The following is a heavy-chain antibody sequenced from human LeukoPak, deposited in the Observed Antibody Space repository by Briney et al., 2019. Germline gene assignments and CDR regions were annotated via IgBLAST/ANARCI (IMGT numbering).Heavy chain of an antibody. J-gene: IGHJ4*02. CDR1: GGSISSYY. V-gene: IGHV4-59*08. CDR3: ADSGGGDEIDY. Sequence: SETLSLTCTVSGGSISSYYWSWIRQPPGKGLEWIGYIYYSGSTNYNPSLKSRVTISVDTSKNQFSLKLSSVTAADTAVYYCADSGGGDEIDYWGQGTLVTVSS. CDR2: IYYSGST. D-gene: IGHD2-21*02.